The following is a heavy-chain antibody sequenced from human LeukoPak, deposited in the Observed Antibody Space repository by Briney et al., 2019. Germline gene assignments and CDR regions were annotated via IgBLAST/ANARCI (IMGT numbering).Heavy chain of an antibody. CDR2: IRYDGSNK. Sequence: PGGSLRLSCAASGFTFSSYGMPWVRQAPGKGLEWVAFIRYDGSNKYYADSVKGRFTISRDNSKNTLYLQMNSLRAEDTAVYYCAKNPYCSSTSCYRVYYYYYMDVWGKGTTVTVSS. J-gene: IGHJ6*03. V-gene: IGHV3-30*02. CDR3: AKNPYCSSTSCYRVYYYYYMDV. D-gene: IGHD2-2*02. CDR1: GFTFSSYG.